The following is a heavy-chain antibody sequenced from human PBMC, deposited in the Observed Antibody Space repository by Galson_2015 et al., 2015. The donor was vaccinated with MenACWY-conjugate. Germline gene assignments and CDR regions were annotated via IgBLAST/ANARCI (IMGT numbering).Heavy chain of an antibody. Sequence: SETLSLTCTVSGGSISSSSYYWGWIRQPPGKGLEWIGSIYYSGSTYYNPSLKSRVTISVDTSKNQFSLKLSSVTAADTAVYYCARHVGSGSEWIYYWGQGTLVTVSS. D-gene: IGHD1-26*01. V-gene: IGHV4-39*01. CDR2: IYYSGST. CDR1: GGSISSSSYY. CDR3: ARHVGSGSEWIYY. J-gene: IGHJ4*02.